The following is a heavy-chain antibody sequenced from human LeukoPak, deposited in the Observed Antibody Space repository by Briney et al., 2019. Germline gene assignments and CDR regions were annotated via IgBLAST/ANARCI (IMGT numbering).Heavy chain of an antibody. V-gene: IGHV1-46*01. Sequence: ASVKVSCKASGYTFTTYYIHWVRQAPGQGLEWMGIINPSGGSTSYAQKFQGRVTMTRDTSTSTVYMELSSLRSEDTAVYYCASDTSANSGSSRDGMDVWGQGTTVTVSS. CDR3: ASDTSANSGSSRDGMDV. J-gene: IGHJ6*02. CDR2: INPSGGST. CDR1: GYTFTTYY. D-gene: IGHD1-26*01.